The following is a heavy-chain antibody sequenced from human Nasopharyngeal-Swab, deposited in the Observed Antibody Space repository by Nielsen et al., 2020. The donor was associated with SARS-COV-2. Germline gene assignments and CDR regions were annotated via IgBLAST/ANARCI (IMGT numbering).Heavy chain of an antibody. CDR2: INHSGST. Sequence: WIRQPPGKGLEWIGEINHSGSTNYNPSLKSRVTISVDTSKNQFSLKLSSVTAADTAVYYCARIIAAAGTVGYMDVWGQGTTVTVSS. J-gene: IGHJ6*03. CDR3: ARIIAAAGTVGYMDV. V-gene: IGHV4-34*01. D-gene: IGHD6-13*01.